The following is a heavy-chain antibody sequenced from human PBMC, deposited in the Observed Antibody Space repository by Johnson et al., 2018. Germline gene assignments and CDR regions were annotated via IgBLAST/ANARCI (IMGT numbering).Heavy chain of an antibody. J-gene: IGHJ3*02. Sequence: VQLVESGGGLVQPGRSLRLSCAASGFTFEDYAMHWVRQAPGKGLEWVSGINWNSGSIGYADSVKGRFTISRDNAKKSLQLQMNSLRAEDTGLYYCAKDNSFCRGGSCHGGAFEIWGQGTMVTVSS. CDR2: INWNSGSI. V-gene: IGHV3-9*01. D-gene: IGHD2-15*01. CDR3: AKDNSFCRGGSCHGGAFEI. CDR1: GFTFEDYA.